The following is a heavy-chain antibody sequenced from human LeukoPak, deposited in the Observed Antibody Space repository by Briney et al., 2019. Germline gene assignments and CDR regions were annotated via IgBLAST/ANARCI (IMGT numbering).Heavy chain of an antibody. Sequence: ASVKVSCKASGYTFTSYDINWVRQATGQGLEWMGWMNPNSGNTGYAQKFQGRVTMTRNTSISTAYMELSSLRSEDTAVYYCARGGRYYDSSGYRGPPEDYFDYWGQGTLVTVSS. CDR2: MNPNSGNT. CDR3: ARGGRYYDSSGYRGPPEDYFDY. CDR1: GYTFTSYD. J-gene: IGHJ4*02. D-gene: IGHD3-22*01. V-gene: IGHV1-8*01.